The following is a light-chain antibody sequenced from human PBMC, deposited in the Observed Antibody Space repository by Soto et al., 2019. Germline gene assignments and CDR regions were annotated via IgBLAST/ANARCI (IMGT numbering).Light chain of an antibody. J-gene: IGKJ1*01. Sequence: LTESPGTVAVSLGERATLSGRASQSVSSSYLAWYQKKPGQAPRLLLYGASSRATGIPDRFSGSGSGTDFTLTISRLEAQDFAVYYCQQHGSSPERTFGQRTKVDIK. V-gene: IGKV3-20*01. CDR1: QSVSSSY. CDR3: QQHGSSPERT. CDR2: GAS.